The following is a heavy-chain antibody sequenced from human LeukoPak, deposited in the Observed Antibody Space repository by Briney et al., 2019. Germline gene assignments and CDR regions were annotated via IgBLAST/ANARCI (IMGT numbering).Heavy chain of an antibody. CDR3: ARYSGTGYGMYYFDY. Sequence: SQTLSLTCTVSGGSISSGGYYWTWIRQPPGKGLEWIGYIYHSGSTNYNPSLQSRVTLSLDTPKNQFSLKLSSVTAADTAVYYCARYSGTGYGMYYFDYWGQGTLVTVSS. D-gene: IGHD7-27*01. J-gene: IGHJ4*02. V-gene: IGHV4-30-2*01. CDR2: IYHSGST. CDR1: GGSISSGGYY.